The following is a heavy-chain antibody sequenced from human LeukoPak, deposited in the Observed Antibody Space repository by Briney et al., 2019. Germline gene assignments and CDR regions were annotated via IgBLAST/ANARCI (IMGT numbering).Heavy chain of an antibody. J-gene: IGHJ6*02. CDR2: INHNGNVN. V-gene: IGHV3-7*03. Sequence: PGGSLRLSCAASGFTFSSYWMNWARQALGKGLEWVASINHNGNVNYYVDSVKGRFTISRDNAKNSLHLQMSNLRAEDTAVYFCAWGGGLDVWGQGATVTVSS. CDR3: AWGGGLDV. D-gene: IGHD3-16*01. CDR1: GFTFSSYW.